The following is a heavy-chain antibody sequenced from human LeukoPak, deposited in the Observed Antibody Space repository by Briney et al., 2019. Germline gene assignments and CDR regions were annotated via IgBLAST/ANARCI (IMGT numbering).Heavy chain of an antibody. V-gene: IGHV4-38-2*01. Sequence: SETLSLTCAVSGYSITSTYWWGWIRQTPGRGLEWIGSLHHSGSTSYSPSLKSRVTISVDTSKNQFSLRLSSVTAADTAVYYCASYDYGDLRHYYDMDVWGKGTTVTVSS. D-gene: IGHD4-17*01. CDR1: GYSITSTYW. J-gene: IGHJ6*03. CDR3: ASYDYGDLRHYYDMDV. CDR2: LHHSGST.